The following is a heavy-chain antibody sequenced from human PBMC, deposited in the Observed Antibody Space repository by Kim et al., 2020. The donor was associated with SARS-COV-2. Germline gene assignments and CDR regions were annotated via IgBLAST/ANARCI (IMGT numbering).Heavy chain of an antibody. V-gene: IGHV1-18*01. CDR3: ARGDDYYDSSAY. J-gene: IGHJ4*02. Sequence: NYAQKLQGRVTMTTDTSTSTAYMELRSLRSDDTAVYYCARGDDYYDSSAYWGQGTLVTVSS. D-gene: IGHD3-22*01.